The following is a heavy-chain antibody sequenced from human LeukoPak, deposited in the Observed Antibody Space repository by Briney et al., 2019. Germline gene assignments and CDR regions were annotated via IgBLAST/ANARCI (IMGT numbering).Heavy chain of an antibody. V-gene: IGHV5-51*01. J-gene: IGHJ4*02. CDR2: IYPGDSDT. CDR1: GYSFTSYW. CDR3: AKHPDSYSSSWYHSEY. Sequence: GESLKISCKGSGYSFTSYWIGWVRQMPGKGLEWMGIIYPGDSDTRYSPSFQGQVTISADKAISTAYLQWSSLKASDTAMSYCAKHPDSYSSSWYHSEYWGQGTLVTVSS. D-gene: IGHD6-13*01.